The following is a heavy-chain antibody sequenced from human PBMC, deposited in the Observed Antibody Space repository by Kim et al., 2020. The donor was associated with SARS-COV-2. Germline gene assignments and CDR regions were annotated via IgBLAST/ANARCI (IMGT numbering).Heavy chain of an antibody. D-gene: IGHD3-10*01. CDR3: ARDRATMVRGPPDAFDI. CDR2: INAGNGNT. CDR1: GYTFTSYA. V-gene: IGHV1-3*01. J-gene: IGHJ3*02. Sequence: ASVKVSCKASGYTFTSYAMHWVRQAPGQRLEWMGWINAGNGNTKYSQKFQGRVTITRDTSASTAYMELSSLRSEDTAVYYCARDRATMVRGPPDAFDIWGQGTMVTVSS.